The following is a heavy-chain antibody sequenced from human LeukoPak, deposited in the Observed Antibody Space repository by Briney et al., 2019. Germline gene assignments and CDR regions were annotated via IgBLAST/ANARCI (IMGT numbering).Heavy chain of an antibody. J-gene: IGHJ3*02. V-gene: IGHV4-39*07. CDR3: ARRPQYYYGSGSYPNAFDI. Sequence: SETLSLTCTVSGGSLSSGSDYWSWIRQPPGKGLEWIGEIHHSGSTNYNPSLKSRVTISLDTSTNQFSLELSSVTAADTAVYYCARRPQYYYGSGSYPNAFDIWGQGTMVTVSS. CDR1: GGSLSSGSDY. D-gene: IGHD3-10*01. CDR2: IHHSGST.